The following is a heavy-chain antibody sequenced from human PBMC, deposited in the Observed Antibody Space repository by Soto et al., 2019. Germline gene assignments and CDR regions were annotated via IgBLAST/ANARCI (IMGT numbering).Heavy chain of an antibody. CDR2: IIPMFGIT. J-gene: IGHJ6*02. Sequence: QVHLVQSGAEVKKPGSSVKVSCKTSGGTFSSYTITWVRQAPGQGLEWMGRIIPMFGITNYAQKLQGRVTITADKSTSTAYMQLSSLLSEDTAVYYCARDRRWDQFDSYGMDVWGQGTTVTVSS. V-gene: IGHV1-69*08. CDR3: ARDRRWDQFDSYGMDV. D-gene: IGHD1-26*01. CDR1: GGTFSSYT.